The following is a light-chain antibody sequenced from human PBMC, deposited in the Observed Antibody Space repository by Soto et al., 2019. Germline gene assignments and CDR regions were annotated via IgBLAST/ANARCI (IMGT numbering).Light chain of an antibody. CDR2: DVN. V-gene: IGLV2-14*03. CDR3: SSPTGSTTLG. Sequence: QSALTQPASVSGSSGQSITISCTGTSSDVGTYNSVSWYQQHPGKAPKLIIYDVNNRPSGVSNRFSGSKSGNTASLTISGLQAEDEADYFCSSPTGSTTLGFGGGTKLTVL. J-gene: IGLJ2*01. CDR1: SSDVGTYNS.